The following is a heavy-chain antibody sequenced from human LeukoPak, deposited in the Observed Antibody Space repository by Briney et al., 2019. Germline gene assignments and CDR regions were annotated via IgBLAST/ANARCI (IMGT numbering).Heavy chain of an antibody. D-gene: IGHD3-10*01. CDR1: GFTFSSYW. V-gene: IGHV3-7*01. J-gene: IGHJ4*02. Sequence: PGGSLRLSCAASGFTFSSYWMRWVRQAPGKGLEWVANIKQDGSEKYYVASVKGRFTISRDNAKNSLYLQMNSLRAEDTAVYYCAKTVWFGELFPFDYWGQGTLVTVSS. CDR3: AKTVWFGELFPFDY. CDR2: IKQDGSEK.